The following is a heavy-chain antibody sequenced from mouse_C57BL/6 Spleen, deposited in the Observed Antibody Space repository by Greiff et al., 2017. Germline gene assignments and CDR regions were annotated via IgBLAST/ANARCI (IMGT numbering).Heavy chain of an antibody. CDR1: GYTFTDYN. J-gene: IGHJ4*01. V-gene: IGHV1-18*01. CDR3: ARDGYSGGYYAMDY. CDR2: INPNNGGT. D-gene: IGHD2-3*01. Sequence: VHVKQSGPELVKPGASVKIPCKASGYTFTDYNMDWVKQSHGKSLEWIGDINPNNGGTIYNQKFKGKATLTVDKSSSTAYMELRSLTSEDTAVYYCARDGYSGGYYAMDYWGQGTSVTVSS.